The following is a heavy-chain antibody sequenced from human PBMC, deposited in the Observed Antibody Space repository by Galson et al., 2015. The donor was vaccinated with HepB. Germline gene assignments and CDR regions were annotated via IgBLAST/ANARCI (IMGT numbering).Heavy chain of an antibody. D-gene: IGHD3-22*01. J-gene: IGHJ4*02. CDR1: GFTVSSNY. CDR3: GRGTSSGSVY. Sequence: SLRLSCAASGFTVSSNYMSWVRQAPGKGLEWVSYISTSSRTIYYADSVKGRFITSRDNAKNSLYLQMNSLRAEDTAVYYCGRGTSSGSVYWGQGTLVTVSS. CDR2: ISTSSRTI. V-gene: IGHV3-48*04.